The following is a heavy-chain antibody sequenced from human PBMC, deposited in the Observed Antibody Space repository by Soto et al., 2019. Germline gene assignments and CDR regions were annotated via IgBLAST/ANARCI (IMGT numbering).Heavy chain of an antibody. CDR1: GYTFTNYG. Sequence: QVQLVQSGAEVKKPGASVKVSCKASGYTFTNYGSSWVRQAPGQGLEWMGWISAYNGDTHYAQKVQGRVTMTTDTSASTAYMELRSLRSDDTAMYYCARDSLGTETTAWLDPWGQGTLVTVSS. V-gene: IGHV1-18*04. CDR3: ARDSLGTETTAWLDP. D-gene: IGHD1-1*01. CDR2: ISAYNGDT. J-gene: IGHJ5*02.